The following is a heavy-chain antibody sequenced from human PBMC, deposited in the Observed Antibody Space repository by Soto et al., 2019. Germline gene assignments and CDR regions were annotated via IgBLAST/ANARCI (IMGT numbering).Heavy chain of an antibody. CDR2: ISAYNGNT. V-gene: IGHV1-18*01. D-gene: IGHD2-2*01. CDR1: GYTFTSYG. J-gene: IGHJ6*03. CDR3: ARDVCTSCRPYYYYMDV. Sequence: QVQLVQSGAEVKKPGASVKVSCKASGYTFTSYGISWVRQAPGQGLEWMGWISAYNGNTNYAQKLQGRVTMTTDTSTSTAYMELRSVRSDDTAVYYCARDVCTSCRPYYYYMDVWGKGTTVTVSS.